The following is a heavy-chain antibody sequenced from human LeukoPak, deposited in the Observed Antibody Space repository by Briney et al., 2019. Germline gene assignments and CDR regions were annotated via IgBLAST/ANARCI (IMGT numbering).Heavy chain of an antibody. CDR1: GFTFSRTW. Sequence: PGGSLRLSCAASGFTFSRTWMSWVRQAPGKGLEWVSGIGSDARTSYADSVKGRFTISRDNSKNTLYLQMNSLRVEDTAIYYCAKEFTGGWPFDFWGQGTLVTVSS. V-gene: IGHV3-23*01. J-gene: IGHJ4*02. CDR3: AKEFTGGWPFDF. CDR2: IGSDART. D-gene: IGHD6-19*01.